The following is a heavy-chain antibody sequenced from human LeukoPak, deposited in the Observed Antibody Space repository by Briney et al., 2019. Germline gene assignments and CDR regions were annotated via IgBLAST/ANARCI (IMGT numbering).Heavy chain of an antibody. J-gene: IGHJ4*02. CDR2: ISTGGSNI. V-gene: IGHV3-21*01. CDR3: TRVLYYDSTGYCGLGY. CDR1: GFIFRNYT. Sequence: GGSLRLSCATSGFIFRNYTMNWVRQAPGKGLEWVSSISTGGSNIVYADSVKGRFTISRDNAKNSLYLQMNSLRAEDTAVYYCTRVLYYDSTGYCGLGYWGQGTLVTVSS. D-gene: IGHD3-22*01.